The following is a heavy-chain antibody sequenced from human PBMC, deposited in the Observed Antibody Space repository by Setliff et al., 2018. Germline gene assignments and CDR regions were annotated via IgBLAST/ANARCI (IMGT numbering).Heavy chain of an antibody. J-gene: IGHJ4*02. CDR2: ISSDGVRT. CDR3: ATWNGRSSDY. V-gene: IGHV3-64*02. CDR1: GFSFGKAW. D-gene: IGHD1-26*01. Sequence: GSLRLSCAASGFSFGKAWMNWVRQAPGKGLQSVSAISSDGVRTYYVDSVKGRFTISRDNYKNTLNLQMGSLRAEDMAIYYCATWNGRSSDYWGQGTLVTVSS.